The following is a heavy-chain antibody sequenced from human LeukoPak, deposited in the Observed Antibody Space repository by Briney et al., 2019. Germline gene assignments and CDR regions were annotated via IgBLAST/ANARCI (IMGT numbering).Heavy chain of an antibody. CDR2: ISYDGSNK. CDR1: GFTFSSYG. CDR3: ARDAVAGTNYYYGMDV. V-gene: IGHV3-30*03. D-gene: IGHD6-19*01. Sequence: GGSLRLSCAASGFTFSSYGMHWVRQAPGKGLEWVAVISYDGSNKYYADSVKGRLTISRDNSKNTLYLQMNSLRAEDTAVYYCARDAVAGTNYYYGMDVWGQGTTVTVSS. J-gene: IGHJ6*02.